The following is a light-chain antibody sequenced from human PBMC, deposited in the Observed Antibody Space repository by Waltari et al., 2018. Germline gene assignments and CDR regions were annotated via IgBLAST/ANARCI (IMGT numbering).Light chain of an antibody. J-gene: IGLJ1*01. CDR1: SSDVGGYNY. CDR3: SSYTTTSTYV. V-gene: IGLV2-14*01. Sequence: QSPLTQPASVSGSPGQSITVSCTGTSSDVGGYNYVSWYQLHPGKAPKLIIYEVTNRPSGISNRFSGSKSGNTASLTISGLQTEDEADYYCSSYTTTSTYVFGSGTKVTVL. CDR2: EVT.